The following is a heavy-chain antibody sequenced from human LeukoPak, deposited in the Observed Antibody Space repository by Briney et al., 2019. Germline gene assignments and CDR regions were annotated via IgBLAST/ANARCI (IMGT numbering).Heavy chain of an antibody. CDR1: GGSFSGYY. D-gene: IGHD3-10*01. CDR3: ARGPDYGSGRREIYYFDY. CDR2: INHSGST. V-gene: IGHV4-34*01. Sequence: SETLSLTCAVYGGSFSGYYWSWIRQPPGKGLEWIGEINHSGSTNYNPSLKSRVTISVDTSKNQFSLKLSSVTAADTAVYYCARGPDYGSGRREIYYFDYWGQGTLVTVSS. J-gene: IGHJ4*02.